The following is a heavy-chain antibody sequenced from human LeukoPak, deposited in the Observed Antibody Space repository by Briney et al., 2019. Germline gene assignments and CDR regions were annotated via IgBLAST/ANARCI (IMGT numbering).Heavy chain of an antibody. V-gene: IGHV4-61*02. J-gene: IGHJ4*02. CDR1: GGSISRGSYY. D-gene: IGHD3-10*01. CDR2: IYTSGST. CDR3: ARESYYGSGSYYNPFDY. Sequence: KPSETLSLTCTVSGGSISRGSYYWSWIRQPAGKGLEWIGRIYTSGSTNYNPSLKSRVTISVDTSKNQFSLKLSSVTAADTAVYYCARESYYGSGSYYNPFDYWGQGTLVTVSS.